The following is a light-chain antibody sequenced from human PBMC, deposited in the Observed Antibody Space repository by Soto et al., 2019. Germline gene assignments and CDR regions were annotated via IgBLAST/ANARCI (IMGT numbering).Light chain of an antibody. CDR2: GAS. Sequence: EIVLTQSPGTLSLSPGERATLSCRASQSVSSTYLAWYQQKPGQAPRLLIYGASSRATGIPDRFSGSGSGTDFTLTISRLEAEDFSVYYCQQYGRSSWTFGQGTKVEI. CDR1: QSVSSTY. V-gene: IGKV3-20*01. CDR3: QQYGRSSWT. J-gene: IGKJ1*01.